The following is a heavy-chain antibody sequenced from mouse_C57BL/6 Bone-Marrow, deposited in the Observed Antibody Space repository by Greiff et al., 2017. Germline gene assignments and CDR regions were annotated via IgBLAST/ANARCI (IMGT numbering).Heavy chain of an antibody. Sequence: VQLQQPGAELVKPGASVKLSCKASGYTFTSYWMHWVKQRPGRGLEWIGRIDPNSGGTKYNEKFKSKATLTVDKPSSTAYMQLSSLTSEDSAVYYGARSTVVAYYYAMDYWGQGTSVTVSS. CDR1: GYTFTSYW. D-gene: IGHD1-1*01. J-gene: IGHJ4*01. CDR2: IDPNSGGT. V-gene: IGHV1-72*01. CDR3: ARSTVVAYYYAMDY.